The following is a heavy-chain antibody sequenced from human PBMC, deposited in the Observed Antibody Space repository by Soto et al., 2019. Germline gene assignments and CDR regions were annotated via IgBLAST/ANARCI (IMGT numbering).Heavy chain of an antibody. D-gene: IGHD2-2*01. Sequence: SETLSLTCTVSGGSISSYYWSWIRQPPGKGLEWIGYIYYSGSTNYNPSLKSRVTISVDTSKNQFSLKLSSVTAADTAVYYCAREYCSSTSCHENWFDPWGQGTLVTVSS. V-gene: IGHV4-59*01. CDR3: AREYCSSTSCHENWFDP. CDR2: IYYSGST. CDR1: GGSISSYY. J-gene: IGHJ5*02.